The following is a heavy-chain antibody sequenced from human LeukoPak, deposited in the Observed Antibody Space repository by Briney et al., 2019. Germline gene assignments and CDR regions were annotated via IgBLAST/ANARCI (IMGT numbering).Heavy chain of an antibody. CDR3: ARHQDGYGDYFDF. Sequence: PSETLSLTCTVSGGSISNSYWSWIRQPPGKGLEWIGYIHSSGRTKYDPSLESRVTISIDTSMDQFSLKVNSVTAPDTAVYYCARHQDGYGDYFDFWGQGILVTVSS. D-gene: IGHD5-24*01. V-gene: IGHV4-59*08. CDR1: GGSISNSY. J-gene: IGHJ4*02. CDR2: IHSSGRT.